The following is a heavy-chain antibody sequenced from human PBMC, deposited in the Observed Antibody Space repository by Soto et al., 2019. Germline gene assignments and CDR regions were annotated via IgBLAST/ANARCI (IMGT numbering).Heavy chain of an antibody. CDR2: IYHSGST. CDR1: GGSISSGGYS. Sequence: KASETLSLTCAVSGGSISSGGYSWSWIRQPPGKGLEWIGYIYHSGSTYYNPSLKSRVTISVDRSKNQFSLKLSSVTAADTAVYYCARGEASMLDYWGQGTLVTVSS. V-gene: IGHV4-30-2*01. D-gene: IGHD2-2*01. J-gene: IGHJ4*02. CDR3: ARGEASMLDY.